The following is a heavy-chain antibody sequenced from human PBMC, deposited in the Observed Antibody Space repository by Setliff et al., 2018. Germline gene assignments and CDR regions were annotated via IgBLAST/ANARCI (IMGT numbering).Heavy chain of an antibody. CDR3: TRDSNHNWGSGRDY. CDR1: GFSFSNTK. CDR2: IKSAADGGTT. J-gene: IGHJ4*02. Sequence: GGSLRLSCLASGFSFSNTKMSWIRQAPGKGLECVGRIKSAADGGTTDYAAPVKGRFTISRDDSKNTLYLQMNSLKTEDTAVYYCTRDSNHNWGSGRDYWGQGTLVTVSS. D-gene: IGHD7-27*01. V-gene: IGHV3-15*01.